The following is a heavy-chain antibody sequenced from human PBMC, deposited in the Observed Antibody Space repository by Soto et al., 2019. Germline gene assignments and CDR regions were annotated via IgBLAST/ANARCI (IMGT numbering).Heavy chain of an antibody. CDR1: GGSISSTSYY. V-gene: IGHV4-39*01. D-gene: IGHD2-15*01. CDR3: ARHRCSGGSVDLSNRGYYYMVV. Sequence: PSETLSLTCTVSGGSISSTSYYWGWIRQPPGKGLEWIGRIYYSGSTRYNPSLKNRVTMSIDTSKKQFSLQLSSVTAADTAVYYCARHRCSGGSVDLSNRGYYYMVVWGKGTTVNVSS. CDR2: IYYSGST. J-gene: IGHJ6*03.